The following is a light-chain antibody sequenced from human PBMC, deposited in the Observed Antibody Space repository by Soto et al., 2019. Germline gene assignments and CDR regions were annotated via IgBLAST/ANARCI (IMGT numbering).Light chain of an antibody. J-gene: IGLJ2*01. Sequence: QSVLTQPASVSGSPGQSITISCTGTSSDVGGYNYVSWYQQHPDKAPKLIIYEVNHRPSGVSNRFSGSKSGNTASLTISWLQAEDEADYYCCSYTSTITLYVVFGGGTKLTVL. CDR3: CSYTSTITLYVV. CDR2: EVN. CDR1: SSDVGGYNY. V-gene: IGLV2-14*01.